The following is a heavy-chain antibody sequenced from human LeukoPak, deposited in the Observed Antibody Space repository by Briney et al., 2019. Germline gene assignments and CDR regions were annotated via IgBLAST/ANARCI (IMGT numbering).Heavy chain of an antibody. CDR1: GGSISGYY. CDR3: ARGEWDLLFDY. Sequence: SETLSLTCTFSGGSISGYYWSWIRQPPGKGLEWIGYICARGSTNYNPSLKSRATISVDTSKNQFSLKLSSVTAADTAVYYCARGEWDLLFDYWGQGTLVTVSS. D-gene: IGHD1-26*01. J-gene: IGHJ4*02. CDR2: ICARGST. V-gene: IGHV4-59*01.